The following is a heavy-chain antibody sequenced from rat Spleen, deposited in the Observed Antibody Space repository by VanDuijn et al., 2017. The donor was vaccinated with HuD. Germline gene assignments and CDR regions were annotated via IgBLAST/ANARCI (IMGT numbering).Heavy chain of an antibody. Sequence: EVQLVESGGGLVQPGRSLKLSCAASGFTFSNYYMAWVRQAPGKGLEWVASITNASGGTHYPDSVKGRFTISRDVAKSTLYLQMGSLRSEDTATYCCARSGEDGYTYYWYFDFWGPGTMVTVSS. CDR3: ARSGEDGYTYYWYFDF. CDR1: GFTFSNYY. CDR2: ITNASGGT. D-gene: IGHD1-4*01. V-gene: IGHV5-31*01. J-gene: IGHJ1*01.